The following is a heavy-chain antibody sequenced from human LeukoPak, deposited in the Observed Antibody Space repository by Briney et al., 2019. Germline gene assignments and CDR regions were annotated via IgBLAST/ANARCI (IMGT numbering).Heavy chain of an antibody. CDR1: GGSISSYY. J-gene: IGHJ4*02. Sequence: PSETLSLTCTVSGGSISSYYWSWIRQPPGKGLEWIGYIYYSGSTNYNPSLKSRVTISVDTSKNQFSLKLSSVTAADTAVYYCAGGYSSGWYGDYWGQGTLVTVSS. V-gene: IGHV4-59*01. CDR2: IYYSGST. CDR3: AGGYSSGWYGDY. D-gene: IGHD6-19*01.